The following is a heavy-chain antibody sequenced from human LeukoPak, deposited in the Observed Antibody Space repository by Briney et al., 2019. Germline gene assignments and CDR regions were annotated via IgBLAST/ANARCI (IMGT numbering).Heavy chain of an antibody. D-gene: IGHD3-10*01. Sequence: SETLSLTCTVSGGSISSYYWSWIRQPAGKGLEWIGRIYTSGSTNYNPSLKSRVTMSVDTSKNQFSLKLSSVTAADTAVYYCARSTTVRGVIRPGAYYFDYWGQGTLVTVSS. J-gene: IGHJ4*02. CDR2: IYTSGST. V-gene: IGHV4-4*07. CDR3: ARSTTVRGVIRPGAYYFDY. CDR1: GGSISSYY.